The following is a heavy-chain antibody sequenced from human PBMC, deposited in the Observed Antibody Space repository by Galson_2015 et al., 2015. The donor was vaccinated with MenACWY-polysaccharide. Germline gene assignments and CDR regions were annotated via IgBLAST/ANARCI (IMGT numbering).Heavy chain of an antibody. CDR3: ARDRSHYDSSGYYSLYYYYYGMDV. CDR1: GFTFSSYS. CDR2: ISSSSSYI. V-gene: IGHV3-21*01. D-gene: IGHD3-22*01. Sequence: SLRLSCAASGFTFSSYSMNWVRQAPGKGLEWVSSISSSSSYIYYADSVKGRFTISRDNAKNSLYLQMNSLRAEDTAVYYCARDRSHYDSSGYYSLYYYYYGMDVWGQGTTVTVSS. J-gene: IGHJ6*02.